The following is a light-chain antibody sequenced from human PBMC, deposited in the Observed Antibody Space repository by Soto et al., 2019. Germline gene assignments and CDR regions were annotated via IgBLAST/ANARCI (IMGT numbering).Light chain of an antibody. Sequence: DLQMTQSPSSLSASVGDSVTITCQASQDINKYLNWYQQKPGKAPKLLIYDASNLETGVPSRFSGSGSGTDFSLTISSLQPEDIATYYCQQYDNPHLTFGGGTKVEI. CDR2: DAS. CDR1: QDINKY. V-gene: IGKV1-33*01. J-gene: IGKJ4*01. CDR3: QQYDNPHLT.